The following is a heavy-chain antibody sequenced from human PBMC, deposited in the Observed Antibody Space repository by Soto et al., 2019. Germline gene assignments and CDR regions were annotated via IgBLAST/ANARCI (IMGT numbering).Heavy chain of an antibody. CDR2: IYPGDSDT. CDR1: GYSFTSYW. CDR3: ARRAPVAADPSYYCGMDV. J-gene: IGHJ6*02. V-gene: IGHV5-51*01. D-gene: IGHD2-15*01. Sequence: LGESLKISCKGSGYSFTSYWIGWVRQMPGKGLEWMGIIYPGDSDTRYSPSFQGQVTISADKSISTAYLQWSSLKASDTAMYYCARRAPVAADPSYYCGMDVWGQGTTVTV.